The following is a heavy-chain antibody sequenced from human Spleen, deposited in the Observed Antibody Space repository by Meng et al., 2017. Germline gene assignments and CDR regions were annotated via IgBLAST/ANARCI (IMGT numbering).Heavy chain of an antibody. D-gene: IGHD6-13*01. Sequence: GESLKISCAASGFTFSSYAMHWVRQAPGKGLEYVSAISSNGGSTYYANSVKGRFTISSDNSKNTLYLQMGSLRAEDMAVYYCARDLLSRQLHRSYYYYGMDVWGQGTTVTVSS. V-gene: IGHV3-64*01. CDR3: ARDLLSRQLHRSYYYYGMDV. J-gene: IGHJ6*02. CDR1: GFTFSSYA. CDR2: ISSNGGST.